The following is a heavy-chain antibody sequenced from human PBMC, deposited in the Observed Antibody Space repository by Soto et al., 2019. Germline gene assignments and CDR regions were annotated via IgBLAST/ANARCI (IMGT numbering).Heavy chain of an antibody. V-gene: IGHV2-5*02. CDR1: GFSLSTSGVG. CDR2: IYWDDDK. Sequence: QITLKESGPTLVKPTQTLTLTCTFSGFSLSTSGVGVGWIRQPPGKALEWLGIIYWDDDKYYSPSLKSRLTITQDTPKNQVVLTMTSIDPVDTATYYCALKEKGRWVNFEHWGQGALVTVSS. D-gene: IGHD6-13*01. CDR3: ALKEKGRWVNFEH. J-gene: IGHJ4*02.